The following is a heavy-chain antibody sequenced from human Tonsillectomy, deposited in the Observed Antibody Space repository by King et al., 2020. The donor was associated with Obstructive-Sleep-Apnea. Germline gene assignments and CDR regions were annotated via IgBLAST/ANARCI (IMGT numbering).Heavy chain of an antibody. D-gene: IGHD2-8*01. V-gene: IGHV4-30-4*01. CDR2: IYYSGYT. J-gene: IGHJ4*02. CDR1: GGSISGGDYY. Sequence: VQLQESGPGLLKPSQTLSLTCTVSGGSISGGDYYWSWIRQPPGKGLEWIVYIYYSGYTYYNPSLKSRVTISVDTSKNQFSLKLNSVTAADTAVYYCARGDFDHFVLVSGAYFDYWGQGTLVTVSS. CDR3: ARGDFDHFVLVSGAYFDY.